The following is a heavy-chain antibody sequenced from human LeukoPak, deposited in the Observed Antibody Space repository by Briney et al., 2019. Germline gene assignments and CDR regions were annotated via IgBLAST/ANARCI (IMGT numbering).Heavy chain of an antibody. V-gene: IGHV4-4*07. Sequence: SETLSLTCTVSGGSISSYYRSWIRQPAGKGLEWIGRIYTSGSTNYNPSLKSRVTMSVDTSKNQFSLKLSSVTAADTAVYYCARTYYDFWSGYPHYFDYWGQGTLVTVSS. CDR2: IYTSGST. J-gene: IGHJ4*02. D-gene: IGHD3-3*01. CDR3: ARTYYDFWSGYPHYFDY. CDR1: GGSISSYY.